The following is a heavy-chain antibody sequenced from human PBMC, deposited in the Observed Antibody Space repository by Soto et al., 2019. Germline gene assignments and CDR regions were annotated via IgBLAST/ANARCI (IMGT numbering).Heavy chain of an antibody. J-gene: IGHJ5*02. CDR2: IYHSGST. D-gene: IGHD2-2*01. V-gene: IGHV4-4*02. CDR3: ARDSVVVVPAAMTYNWFDP. CDR1: GGSISSSNW. Sequence: SETLSLTCAVSGGSISSSNWWSWVRQPPGKGLEWIGEIYHSGSTNYNPSLKSRVTISVDKSKNQFSLKLSSVTAADTAVYYCARDSVVVVPAAMTYNWFDPWGQGTLVTVSS.